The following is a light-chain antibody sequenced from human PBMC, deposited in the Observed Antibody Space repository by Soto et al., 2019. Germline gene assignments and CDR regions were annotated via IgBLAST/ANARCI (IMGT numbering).Light chain of an antibody. V-gene: IGKV1-8*01. J-gene: IGKJ1*01. CDR2: AAS. Sequence: ALRMTQSPSSLSASTGDRVTITCRASQGISSYLAWYQQKPGKAPKLLIYAASTLQSGVPSRFSGSGSGTDFTLTISCLQSEDFAPYYCQQYYSYPWTFGQGTKVEIK. CDR1: QGISSY. CDR3: QQYYSYPWT.